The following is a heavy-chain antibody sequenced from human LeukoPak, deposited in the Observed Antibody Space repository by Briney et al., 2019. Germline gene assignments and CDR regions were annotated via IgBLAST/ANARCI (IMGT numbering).Heavy chain of an antibody. J-gene: IGHJ4*02. CDR1: GGSISSSNSY. CDR3: ARIHGYFDF. CDR2: IYYTGST. Sequence: PSETLSLTCTVSGGSISSSNSYWGWIRQPPGKGLEWIGSIYYTGSTYSNPSLKSRVTISMDTSKNQFSLKLSSVTAADTAVYYCARIHGYFDFWGQGTLVTVSS. D-gene: IGHD2-15*01. V-gene: IGHV4-39*07.